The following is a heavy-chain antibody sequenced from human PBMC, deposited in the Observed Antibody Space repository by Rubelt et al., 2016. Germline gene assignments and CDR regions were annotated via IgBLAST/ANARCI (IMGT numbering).Heavy chain of an antibody. CDR2: ISSSSSTI. J-gene: IGHJ4*02. D-gene: IGHD2-2*01. V-gene: IGHV3-48*02. CDR3: ATQGYCSSTSCYGAY. Sequence: EVQLVESGGGLVQPGGSLRLSCAASGFTFSSYSMNWVRQAPGKGLEWVSYISSSSSTIYYADSVKGRSTVARDNAKNYLYLQMNSLRDGDTAVYYCATQGYCSSTSCYGAYWGQGTLVTVSS. CDR1: GFTFSSYS.